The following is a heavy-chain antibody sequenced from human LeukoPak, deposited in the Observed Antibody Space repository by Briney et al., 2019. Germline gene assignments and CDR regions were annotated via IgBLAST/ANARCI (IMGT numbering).Heavy chain of an antibody. Sequence: ASVKVSCKASGYTFTSYVISWVRQAPGQGLEWMGWISAYNGNTNYAQKLQGRVTMTTDTSTSTAYMELRSLRSDDTAVYYCTREAGSTPDYYYGMDVWGQGTTATVSS. J-gene: IGHJ6*02. V-gene: IGHV1-18*01. CDR3: TREAGSTPDYYYGMDV. D-gene: IGHD4-23*01. CDR1: GYTFTSYV. CDR2: ISAYNGNT.